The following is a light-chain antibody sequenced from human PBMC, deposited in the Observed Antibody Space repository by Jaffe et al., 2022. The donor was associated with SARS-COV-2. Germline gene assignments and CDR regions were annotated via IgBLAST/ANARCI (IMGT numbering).Light chain of an antibody. J-gene: IGKJ4*01. V-gene: IGKV1-27*01. CDR1: QGISNY. CDR2: AAS. Sequence: DIQMTQSPSSLSASVGDRVTITCRASQGISNYLAWYQQKPGQGPKLLIYAASTLQSGVPSRFSGSGSGTDFTLTISSLQPEDVATYYCQKYNSAPVFGGGTKVEIK. CDR3: QKYNSAPV.